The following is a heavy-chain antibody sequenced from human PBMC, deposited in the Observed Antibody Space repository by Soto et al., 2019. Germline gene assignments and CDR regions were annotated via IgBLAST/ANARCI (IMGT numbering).Heavy chain of an antibody. Sequence: EVQLVESGGGLVQPGRSLRLSCAASGFTFDDYAMHWVRQAPGKGLEWVSGISWNSFSIGYADSVKGRFTISRDNAKNSPDLQMNSLRPEETALYYWAKVSEIGAAAGYFDYWGQGTLVTVSS. V-gene: IGHV3-9*01. J-gene: IGHJ4*02. CDR2: ISWNSFSI. CDR3: AKVSEIGAAAGYFDY. D-gene: IGHD6-13*01. CDR1: GFTFDDYA.